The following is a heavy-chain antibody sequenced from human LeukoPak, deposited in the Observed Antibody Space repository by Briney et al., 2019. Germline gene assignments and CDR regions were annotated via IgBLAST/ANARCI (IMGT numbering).Heavy chain of an antibody. CDR3: AKDSYYDYVWGSYRYTNQFDY. CDR1: GYSFADYY. Sequence: ASVKVSCKASGYSFADYYMHWVRQAPGQGLEWMGWIKPNSGGTRSAQKFQGRVTMTRDTSISTAYMELSRLRSDDTAVYYCAKDSYYDYVWGSYRYTNQFDYWGQGTLVTVSS. V-gene: IGHV1-2*02. CDR2: IKPNSGGT. D-gene: IGHD3-16*02. J-gene: IGHJ4*02.